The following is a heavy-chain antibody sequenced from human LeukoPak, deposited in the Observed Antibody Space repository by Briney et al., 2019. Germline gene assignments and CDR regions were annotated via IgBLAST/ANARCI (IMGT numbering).Heavy chain of an antibody. Sequence: ASVKVYCKASGYTFTGYYMHWVRQAPGQRLKWMGWFNPNSGGTNYAQKFQGRVTMTTDTSISTAYLELSRLRSDDTGVYYCASRAAMIPPGVDIWGPGTMVTVSS. CDR3: ASRAAMIPPGVDI. CDR1: GYTFTGYY. D-gene: IGHD3-22*01. V-gene: IGHV1-2*02. J-gene: IGHJ3*02. CDR2: FNPNSGGT.